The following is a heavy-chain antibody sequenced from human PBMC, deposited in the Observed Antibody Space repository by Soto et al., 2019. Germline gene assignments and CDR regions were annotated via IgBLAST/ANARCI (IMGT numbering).Heavy chain of an antibody. CDR1: GYTFPSYG. Sequence: ASVKVSCEATGYTFPSYGISWVRQAPGQGLEWMGWISAYNGNTNYAQKLQGRVTMTTDTSTSTAYMELRSLRSDDTAVYYCARDKFNYGDYKAFDYWGQGTLVTVPQ. D-gene: IGHD4-17*01. J-gene: IGHJ4*02. V-gene: IGHV1-18*01. CDR3: ARDKFNYGDYKAFDY. CDR2: ISAYNGNT.